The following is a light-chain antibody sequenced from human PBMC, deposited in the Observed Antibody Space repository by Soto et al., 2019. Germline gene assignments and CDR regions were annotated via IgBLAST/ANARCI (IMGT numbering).Light chain of an antibody. Sequence: EIVLTQSPGTLSLSPGERVTLSCRASQSVSSNYLAWFQQKPGQAPRLLIYGASGRATGIPDRFSGSGSGTDFTLTISRLEPEDFAVYYCHQYGSTPWTFGQGTRVEIK. J-gene: IGKJ1*01. V-gene: IGKV3-20*01. CDR1: QSVSSNY. CDR2: GAS. CDR3: HQYGSTPWT.